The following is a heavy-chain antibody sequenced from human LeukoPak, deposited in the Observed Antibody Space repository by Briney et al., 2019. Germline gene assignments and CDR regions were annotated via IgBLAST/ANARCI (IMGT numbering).Heavy chain of an antibody. CDR1: GFTVSSNY. Sequence: GGSLRLSCAASGFTVSSNYMSWVRQAPGKGLEWVSVIYSGGSTYYADSVKGRFTISGDNSKNTLYLQMNSLRAEDTAVYYGARGDILTGFDYGGRGPLVTVSS. J-gene: IGHJ4*02. CDR2: IYSGGST. V-gene: IGHV3-53*01. CDR3: ARGDILTGFDY. D-gene: IGHD3-9*01.